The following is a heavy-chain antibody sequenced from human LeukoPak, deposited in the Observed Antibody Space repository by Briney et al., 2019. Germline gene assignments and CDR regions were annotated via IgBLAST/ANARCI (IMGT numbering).Heavy chain of an antibody. CDR3: AREGPYSIDY. CDR2: IYYSGST. J-gene: IGHJ4*02. Sequence: SETLSLTCAVYGGSFSGYYWSWIRQPPGKGLEWIGYIYYSGSTNYNPSLKSRVTISVDTSKNQFSLKLSSVTAADTAVYYCAREGPYSIDYWGQGTLVTVSS. D-gene: IGHD1-26*01. CDR1: GGSFSGYY. V-gene: IGHV4-59*01.